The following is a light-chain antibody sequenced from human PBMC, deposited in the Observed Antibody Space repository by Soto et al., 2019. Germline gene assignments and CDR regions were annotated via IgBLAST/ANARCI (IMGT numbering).Light chain of an antibody. CDR2: DVS. J-gene: IGLJ3*02. Sequence: QSALTQPRSVSGSPGQSVTISCTGTSSDVGGYNYVSWYQQHPGKAPKLMIYDVSKRPSGVPDRFSCSKSGNTASLTISGLQAEDEADYYCCSYAGSYPSPWVFGGGTKVTVL. V-gene: IGLV2-11*01. CDR3: CSYAGSYPSPWV. CDR1: SSDVGGYNY.